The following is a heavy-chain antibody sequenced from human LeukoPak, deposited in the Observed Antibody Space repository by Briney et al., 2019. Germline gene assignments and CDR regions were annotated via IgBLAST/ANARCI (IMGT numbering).Heavy chain of an antibody. V-gene: IGHV4-30-2*01. Sequence: SETLSLTCAVSGGSISSGGYSWSWIRQPPGKGLEWIGYIYHSGSTYYNPSLKSRVTISVDRSKNQFSLKLSSVTAADTAVYYCARGVSSGYYGEYYFDYWGQGTLVTVSS. CDR3: ARGVSSGYYGEYYFDY. J-gene: IGHJ4*02. CDR2: IYHSGST. D-gene: IGHD3-22*01. CDR1: GGSISSGGYS.